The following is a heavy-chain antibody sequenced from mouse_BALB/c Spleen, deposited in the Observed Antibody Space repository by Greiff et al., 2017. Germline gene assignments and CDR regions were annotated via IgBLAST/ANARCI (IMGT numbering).Heavy chain of an antibody. J-gene: IGHJ3*01. CDR2: NDPANGNT. D-gene: IGHD1-1*01. CDR3: ARKYGSSYGFAY. CDR1: GFNIKDTY. Sequence: VQLQQSGAELVKPGASVKLSCTASGFNIKDTYMHWVKQRPEQGLEWIGRNDPANGNTKYDPKFQGKATITADQPSNTAYLQLSSLTSEDTDVYYCARKYGSSYGFAYWGQGTLVTVSA. V-gene: IGHV14-3*02.